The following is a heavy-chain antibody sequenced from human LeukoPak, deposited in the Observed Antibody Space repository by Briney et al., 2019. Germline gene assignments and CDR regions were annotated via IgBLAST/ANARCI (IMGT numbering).Heavy chain of an antibody. Sequence: PSETLSLTCTVSGGSISSYYWSWIRQPPGKGLEWSGYIYYSGSTNYNPSLKSRVTISVDTSKNQFSLKLSSVTAADTAVYYCASNGRYSSGWYGFDYWGQGTLVTVSS. CDR3: ASNGRYSSGWYGFDY. J-gene: IGHJ4*02. CDR1: GGSISSYY. D-gene: IGHD6-19*01. CDR2: IYYSGST. V-gene: IGHV4-59*01.